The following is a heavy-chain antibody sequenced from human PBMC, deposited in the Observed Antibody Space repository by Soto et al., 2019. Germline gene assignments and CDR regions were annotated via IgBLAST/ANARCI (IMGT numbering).Heavy chain of an antibody. CDR1: GGTLNTYG. CDR3: ARAVVVAATGAFDI. D-gene: IGHD2-15*01. Sequence: GASVKVSCKASGGTLNTYGINWVRQAPGQGLEWMGRIIPIVGIAKYAQKFQGRVAINADKSTSTAYMMELNSLRPEDTAVYYCARAVVVAATGAFDIWGQGTMVTVSS. J-gene: IGHJ3*02. V-gene: IGHV1-69*04. CDR2: IIPIVGIA.